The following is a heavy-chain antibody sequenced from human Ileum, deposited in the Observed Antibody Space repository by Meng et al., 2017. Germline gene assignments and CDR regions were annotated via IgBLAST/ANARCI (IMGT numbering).Heavy chain of an antibody. Sequence: ASVKVSCKASGYSFTAEYIHWVRQAPGQGLEWMGRFIPNSGETVLAQRFQGRVTMTRNSSISTAYIELTSLPSDDTAVYCCTRDGSGQPGHHWGQGTLVTVSS. CDR3: TRDGSGQPGHH. V-gene: IGHV1-2*06. CDR2: FIPNSGET. J-gene: IGHJ5*02. CDR1: GYSFTAEY. D-gene: IGHD6-13*01.